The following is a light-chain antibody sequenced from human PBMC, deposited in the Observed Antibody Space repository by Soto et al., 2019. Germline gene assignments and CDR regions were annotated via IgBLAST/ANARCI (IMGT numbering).Light chain of an antibody. Sequence: EVVLTQSPGPLSLSPGERATLSCRASQSVSSSHLAWYQQKPGQAPRLLIYGTSSRATGIPDRFSGSGSGTDFTLTISRLEPEDFAVYYCQQYGRSPFTFGPGTKVDIK. CDR2: GTS. CDR3: QQYGRSPFT. J-gene: IGKJ3*01. CDR1: QSVSSSH. V-gene: IGKV3-20*01.